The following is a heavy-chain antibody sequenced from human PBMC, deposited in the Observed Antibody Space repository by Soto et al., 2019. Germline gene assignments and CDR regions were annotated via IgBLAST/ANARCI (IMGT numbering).Heavy chain of an antibody. CDR2: IKQDGSEK. D-gene: IGHD3-16*01. V-gene: IGHV3-7*03. CDR1: GFTFSSYW. CDR3: ERVMGGDAFDI. J-gene: IGHJ3*02. Sequence: GGSLRLSCAASGFTFSSYWMSWVRQAPGKGLEWVANIKQDGSEKYYVDSVKGRFTISRDNAKNSLYLQMNSLRAEDTAVYYCERVMGGDAFDIWGQGTMVTVSS.